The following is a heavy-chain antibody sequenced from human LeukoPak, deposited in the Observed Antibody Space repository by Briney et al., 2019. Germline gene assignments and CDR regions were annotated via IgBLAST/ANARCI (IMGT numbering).Heavy chain of an antibody. CDR1: GVSISSYY. CDR2: IYYSGST. CDR3: ARAGIAAEFDP. Sequence: PSETLSLTRAVSGVSISSYYWSWIRQPPGKGLEWIGYIYYSGSTNYNPSLKSRVTISVDTSKNQFSQKLSSVTAADTAVYYCARAGIAAEFDPWGQGTLVTVSS. V-gene: IGHV4-59*01. J-gene: IGHJ5*02. D-gene: IGHD6-13*01.